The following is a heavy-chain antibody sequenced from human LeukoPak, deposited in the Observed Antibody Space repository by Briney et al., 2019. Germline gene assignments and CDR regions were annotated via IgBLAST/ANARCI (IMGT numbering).Heavy chain of an antibody. D-gene: IGHD6-13*01. CDR2: IYTTGGT. Sequence: SETLSLTCSVFGGSISTYYWSWIRQPAGEGLEWIGRIYTTGGTNYNPSLKSRVTMSVDTSKNQFSLKLTSVTAADTAVYYCARDVPIQLIAAAGYYFDYWGQGTLVTVSS. J-gene: IGHJ4*02. CDR3: ARDVPIQLIAAAGYYFDY. V-gene: IGHV4-4*07. CDR1: GGSISTYY.